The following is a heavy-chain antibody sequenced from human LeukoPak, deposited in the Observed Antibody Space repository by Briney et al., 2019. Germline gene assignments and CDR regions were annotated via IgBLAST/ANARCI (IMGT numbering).Heavy chain of an antibody. Sequence: SVKVSCEASGGTFSSYAISWVRQAPGQGLEWMGGIIPIFGTANYAQKFQGRVTITADESTSTAYMELSSLRSEDTAVYYCARDESIAAAGFDYWGQGTLVTVSS. CDR2: IIPIFGTA. CDR1: GGTFSSYA. CDR3: ARDESIAAAGFDY. V-gene: IGHV1-69*13. J-gene: IGHJ4*02. D-gene: IGHD6-13*01.